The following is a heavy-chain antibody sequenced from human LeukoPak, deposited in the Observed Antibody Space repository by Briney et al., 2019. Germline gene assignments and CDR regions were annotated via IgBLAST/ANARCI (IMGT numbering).Heavy chain of an antibody. CDR3: ARDLAYSRLDY. CDR1: GFIFSSYV. V-gene: IGHV3-23*01. CDR2: ISGSGGST. D-gene: IGHD5-18*01. Sequence: GGSLRLSCAASGFIFSSYVMSWVRQAPGKGLEWVSAISGSGGSTYYADSVKGRFTISRDNAENSLYLQMNSLRVEDTAFYYCARDLAYSRLDYWGQGMLVTVSS. J-gene: IGHJ4*02.